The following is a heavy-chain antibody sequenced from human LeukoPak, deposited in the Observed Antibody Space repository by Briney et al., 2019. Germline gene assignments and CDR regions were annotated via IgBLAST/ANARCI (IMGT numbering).Heavy chain of an antibody. CDR1: GFTFSSYA. CDR3: AILPGYSSGWYEVNY. Sequence: GGSLRLSCAASGFTFSSYAMNWVRQAPGKGLEWVSIISGNADSTHYADSVKGRFTISRDNSKNTLFLQVNSLRAEDTAVYYCAILPGYSSGWYEVNYWGQGTLVTVSS. V-gene: IGHV3-23*01. D-gene: IGHD6-13*01. J-gene: IGHJ4*02. CDR2: ISGNADST.